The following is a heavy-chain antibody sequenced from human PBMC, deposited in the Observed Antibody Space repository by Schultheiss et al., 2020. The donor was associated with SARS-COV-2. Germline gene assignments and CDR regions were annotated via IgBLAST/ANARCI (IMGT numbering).Heavy chain of an antibody. J-gene: IGHJ4*02. CDR1: GFTFSSYG. CDR3: ARDSGHSSH. V-gene: IGHV3-30*03. Sequence: GGSLRLSCAASGFTFSSYGMHWVRQAPGKGLEWVAVISYDGSNKYYADSVKGRFTISRDNSKNTLYLQMNSLRAEDTAVYYCARDSGHSSHWGQGTLVTVSS. CDR2: ISYDGSNK. D-gene: IGHD6-13*01.